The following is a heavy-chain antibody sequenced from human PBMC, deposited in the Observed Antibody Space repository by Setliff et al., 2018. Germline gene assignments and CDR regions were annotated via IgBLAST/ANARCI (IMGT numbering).Heavy chain of an antibody. J-gene: IGHJ6*03. CDR2: MRQSGRT. V-gene: IGHV4-34*01. Sequence: PSETLSLTCDVYDGAFSTYYWTWIRQPPGKGLEWIGEMRQSGRTKFNPSLKSRVTMSVDPSKNHFSLKVTSVTVADTAVYYCAREGPESDSSGYMDVWGQGTTVTVSS. D-gene: IGHD4-4*01. CDR1: DGAFSTYY. CDR3: AREGPESDSSGYMDV.